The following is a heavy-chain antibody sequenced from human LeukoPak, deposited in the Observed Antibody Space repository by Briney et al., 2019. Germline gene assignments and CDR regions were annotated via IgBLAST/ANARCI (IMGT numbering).Heavy chain of an antibody. V-gene: IGHV4-4*07. D-gene: IGHD3-10*01. CDR2: IYTSGST. J-gene: IGHJ4*02. Sequence: PSETLSLTCTVSGGSISSYYWSWIRQPAGKGLEWIGRIYTSGSTYYNPSLKSRVTISVDTSKNQFSLKLSSVTAADTAVYYCARAAGERITMVRGVVIDYWGQGTLVTASS. CDR3: ARAAGERITMVRGVVIDY. CDR1: GGSISSYY.